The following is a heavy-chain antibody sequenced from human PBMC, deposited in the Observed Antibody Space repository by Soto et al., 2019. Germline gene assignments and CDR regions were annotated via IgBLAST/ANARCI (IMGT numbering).Heavy chain of an antibody. CDR2: VNTPGGNT. CDR1: GFTFTSYA. Sequence: PGRSLRLSCAASGFTFTSYAMSWVRQAQGKGLEWVSGVNTPGGNTYYADSVKGRFTISRDNSKNIVYLQMNSLRAEDTAVYYCARGEAAAGTDWFDAWGQGTPVTVSS. D-gene: IGHD6-13*01. J-gene: IGHJ5*02. V-gene: IGHV3-23*01. CDR3: ARGEAAAGTDWFDA.